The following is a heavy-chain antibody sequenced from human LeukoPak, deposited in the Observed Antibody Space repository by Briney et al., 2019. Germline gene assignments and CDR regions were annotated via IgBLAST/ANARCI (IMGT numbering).Heavy chain of an antibody. CDR2: ISYDGSNK. D-gene: IGHD6-6*01. Sequence: GGSLRLSCVASGFSFSGYAMHWVRQAPGKGLEWVAVISYDGSNKYYADSVKGRFTISRDNSKNTLYLQMNSLRAEDTAVYYCARVEYSSSYKLFGNYYYMDVWGKGTTVTVSS. J-gene: IGHJ6*03. CDR1: GFSFSGYA. V-gene: IGHV3-30-3*01. CDR3: ARVEYSSSYKLFGNYYYMDV.